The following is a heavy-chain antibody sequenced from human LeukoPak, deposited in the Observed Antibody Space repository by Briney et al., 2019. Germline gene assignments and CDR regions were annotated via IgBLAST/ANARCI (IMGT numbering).Heavy chain of an antibody. D-gene: IGHD3-3*01. CDR1: GFTFSSYW. V-gene: IGHV3-7*01. CDR3: ARGKNYDFWSGYEDYFDY. J-gene: IGHJ4*02. Sequence: GGSLRLSCAASGFTFSSYWMSWVRQAPGKGLEWVANIKQDGSEKYYVDSVKGRFTISRDNAKNSLYLQMNSLRAEDTAVYYCARGKNYDFWSGYEDYFDYWGQGTLVTVSS. CDR2: IKQDGSEK.